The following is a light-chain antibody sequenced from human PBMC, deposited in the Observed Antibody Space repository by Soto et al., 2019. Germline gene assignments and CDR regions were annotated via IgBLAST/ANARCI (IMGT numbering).Light chain of an antibody. Sequence: EIVLTQSPATLSLSPGERATLSCRASQSLRSSLAWYQQKPGQAPRLLIYDASTRATGIPARFSGSGSGTDFTLTISRLEPEDFGVYYCQQYESSLTFGGGTKV. CDR1: QSLRSS. V-gene: IGKV3-20*01. CDR2: DAS. J-gene: IGKJ4*01. CDR3: QQYESSLT.